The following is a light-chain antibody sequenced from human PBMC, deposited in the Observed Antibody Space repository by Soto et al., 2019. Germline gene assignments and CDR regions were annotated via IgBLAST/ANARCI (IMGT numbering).Light chain of an antibody. Sequence: EIVLTQSPATLSLSPGERATLSSRASQSVSSSLGWYQQKPGQAPRLLIYDASNRATGIPTRFSGSGSGTDFTLTISSLEPEDVAVYCCQQRTDWPCTFGQATKLEIK. V-gene: IGKV3-11*01. CDR1: QSVSSS. J-gene: IGKJ2*02. CDR2: DAS. CDR3: QQRTDWPCT.